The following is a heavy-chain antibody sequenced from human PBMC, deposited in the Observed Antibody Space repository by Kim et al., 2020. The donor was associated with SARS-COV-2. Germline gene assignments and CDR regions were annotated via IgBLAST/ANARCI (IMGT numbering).Heavy chain of an antibody. CDR2: ISGDGFFK. D-gene: IGHD3-10*01. CDR3: AKDNMVRGENGMDV. J-gene: IGHJ6*02. Sequence: GGSLRLSCAASGFTFDDYAIHWVRQAPGKGLEWVSLISGDGFFKYYADSVKGRFTISRDNHKNSLFLQMNSLTTEDTAFYYCAKDNMVRGENGMDVWGQGPPVSLSS. V-gene: IGHV3-43*02. CDR1: GFTFDDYA.